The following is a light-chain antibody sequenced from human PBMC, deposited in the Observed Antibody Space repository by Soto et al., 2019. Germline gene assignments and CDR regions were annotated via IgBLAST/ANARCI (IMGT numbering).Light chain of an antibody. CDR3: LSFDSSLSVV. CDR2: GNT. CDR1: SSNIGAGYD. J-gene: IGLJ2*01. V-gene: IGLV1-40*01. Sequence: QSVLTQPPSVSGAPGQRGTISCTGSSSNIGAGYDVHWYQQLPGRAPKLLIYGNTNRPSGVPDRFYGSKSGTPASLAITGLQAEDEAEYYCLSFDSSLSVVFGGGTKLTVL.